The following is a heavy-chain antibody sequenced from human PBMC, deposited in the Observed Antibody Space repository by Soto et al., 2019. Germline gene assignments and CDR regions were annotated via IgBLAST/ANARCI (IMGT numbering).Heavy chain of an antibody. V-gene: IGHV1-2*04. CDR3: AREGGGNEAGAYGSGSPSYYYGMDV. CDR2: INPNSGGT. J-gene: IGHJ6*02. D-gene: IGHD3-10*01. Sequence: GASVKVSCKASGYTFTGYYMHWVRQAPGQGLEWMGWINPNSGGTNYAQKFQGWVTMTRDTSISTAYMELSRLRSDDTAVYYCAREGGGNEAGAYGSGSPSYYYGMDVWGQGTTVTVSS. CDR1: GYTFTGYY.